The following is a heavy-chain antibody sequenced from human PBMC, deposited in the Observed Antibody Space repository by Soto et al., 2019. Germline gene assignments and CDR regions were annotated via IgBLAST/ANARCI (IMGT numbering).Heavy chain of an antibody. V-gene: IGHV3-49*03. CDR3: TRYGSGRRGDAFDI. CDR2: IRSKAYGGTT. CDR1: GFTFGDYA. D-gene: IGHD3-10*01. J-gene: IGHJ3*02. Sequence: GGSLRLSCTASGFTFGDYAMSWFRQAPGKGLEWVGFIRSKAYGGTTEYAASVKGRFTISRDDSKSIAYLQMNSLKTEDTAVYYCTRYGSGRRGDAFDIWGQGTMVTVSS.